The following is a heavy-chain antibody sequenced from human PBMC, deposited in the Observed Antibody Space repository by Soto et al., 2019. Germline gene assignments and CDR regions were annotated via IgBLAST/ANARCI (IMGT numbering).Heavy chain of an antibody. CDR3: ARMPGDYDFWSGYTIYYYYGMDV. CDR2: IDWDDDK. Sequence: SGPTLVNPTQTLTLTCTFSGFSLSTSGMCVSWIRQPPGKALEWLALIDWDDDKYYSTSLKTRLTISKDTSKNQVVLTMTNMDPVDTATYYCARMPGDYDFWSGYTIYYYYGMDVWGQGTTVTV. V-gene: IGHV2-70*01. J-gene: IGHJ6*02. D-gene: IGHD3-3*01. CDR1: GFSLSTSGMC.